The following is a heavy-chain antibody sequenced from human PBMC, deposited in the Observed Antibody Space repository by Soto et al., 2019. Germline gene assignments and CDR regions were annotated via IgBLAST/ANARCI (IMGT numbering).Heavy chain of an antibody. J-gene: IGHJ4*02. V-gene: IGHV3-48*02. Sequence: GGSLRLSCAASGFTFSSYSMNWVRQAPGKGLEWVSYISSSSSTIYYADSVKGRFTISRDNAKNSLYLQMNSLRDEDTAVYYCARDCSGGSCYLRGARGYFDYWGQGTLVTVSS. D-gene: IGHD2-15*01. CDR1: GFTFSSYS. CDR2: ISSSSSTI. CDR3: ARDCSGGSCYLRGARGYFDY.